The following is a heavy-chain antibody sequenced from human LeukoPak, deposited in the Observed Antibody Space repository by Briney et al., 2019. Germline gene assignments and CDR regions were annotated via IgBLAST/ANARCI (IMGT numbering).Heavy chain of an antibody. CDR3: AKDGAWLRFDD. D-gene: IGHD5-12*01. CDR1: GFPFSSHG. CDR2: ISPGGGPS. V-gene: IGHV3-23*01. J-gene: IGHJ4*02. Sequence: GGSLRLSCAGSGFPFSSHGMNWVRQTPGKGLEWVSGISPGGGPSYYADSVKGRFTISRDDSKNTLYLQMKNLRAEDTAVYYCAKDGAWLRFDDWGQGIMVTVAS.